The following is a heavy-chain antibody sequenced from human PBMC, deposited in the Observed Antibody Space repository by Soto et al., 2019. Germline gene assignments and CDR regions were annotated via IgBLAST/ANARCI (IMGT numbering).Heavy chain of an antibody. Sequence: SETLSISCTVTGCYIRKDYWSWIRQPPGKGLEWIGYIYYSGSTNYNPSLKSRVTISVDTSKNQFSLKLSSVTAADTAVYYCATYDCSSTSCYFDYWGQGTLVTVS. V-gene: IGHV4-59*08. CDR2: IYYSGST. CDR3: ATYDCSSTSCYFDY. D-gene: IGHD2-2*01. CDR1: GCYIRKDY. J-gene: IGHJ4*02.